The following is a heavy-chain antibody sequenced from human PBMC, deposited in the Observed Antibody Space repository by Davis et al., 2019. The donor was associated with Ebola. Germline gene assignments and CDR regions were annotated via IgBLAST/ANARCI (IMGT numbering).Heavy chain of an antibody. CDR2: ISGSGGST. D-gene: IGHD3-3*01. V-gene: IGHV3-23*01. CDR3: AKGSTIFGVGPGYYFDY. Sequence: GESLKISCAASGFTFSGSAMHWVRQAPGKGLEWVSAISGSGGSTYYADSVKGRFTISRDNSKNTLYLQMNSLRAEDTAVYYCAKGSTIFGVGPGYYFDYWGQGTLVTVSS. J-gene: IGHJ4*02. CDR1: GFTFSGSA.